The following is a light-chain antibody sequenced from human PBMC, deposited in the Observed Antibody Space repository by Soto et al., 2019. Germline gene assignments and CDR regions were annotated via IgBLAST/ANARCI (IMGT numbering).Light chain of an antibody. Sequence: QSVLTQPPSASGTPGQRVTISCSGSSSNIGSNYVYWYQQLPGMAPKLLIYRNNQRPSGVPDRFSGSKFGTSASLAISGLRSEDEADYYCAAWDDSLSGVVFGGGTKLTVL. CDR1: SSNIGSNY. V-gene: IGLV1-47*01. CDR3: AAWDDSLSGVV. CDR2: RNN. J-gene: IGLJ2*01.